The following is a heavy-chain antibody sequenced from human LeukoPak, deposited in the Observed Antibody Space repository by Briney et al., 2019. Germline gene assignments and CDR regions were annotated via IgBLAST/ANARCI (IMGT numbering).Heavy chain of an antibody. Sequence: PSETLSLTCAVYGGSFSGYYWSWIRQPPGKGLEWIGYIYYSGSTNYNPSLKSRVTISVDTSKNQFSLKLSSVTAADTAVYYCARDFGPSDAFDIWGQGTMVTVSS. J-gene: IGHJ3*02. CDR1: GGSFSGYY. D-gene: IGHD3-3*01. V-gene: IGHV4-59*01. CDR3: ARDFGPSDAFDI. CDR2: IYYSGST.